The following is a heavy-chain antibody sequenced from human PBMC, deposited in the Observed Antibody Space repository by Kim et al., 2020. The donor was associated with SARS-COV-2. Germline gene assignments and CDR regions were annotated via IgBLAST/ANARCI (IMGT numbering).Heavy chain of an antibody. CDR3: VPTASIGYYYDY. Sequence: ASVKVSCKASGYTFTGYYMHWVRQAPGQGLEWMGWINPNSGGTNYAQKFQGRVTMTRDTSISTAYMELSRLTSDDTAVYYCVPTASIGYYYDYWGQGTLVTVSS. CDR2: INPNSGGT. V-gene: IGHV1-2*02. CDR1: GYTFTGYY. J-gene: IGHJ4*02. D-gene: IGHD3-22*01.